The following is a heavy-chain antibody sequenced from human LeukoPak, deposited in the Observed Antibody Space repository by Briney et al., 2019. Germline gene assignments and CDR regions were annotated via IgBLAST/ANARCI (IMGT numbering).Heavy chain of an antibody. V-gene: IGHV4-38-2*02. D-gene: IGHD2-15*01. Sequence: SETLSLTCTVSGYSISSGYYWGWIRQPPGKGLEWIGSIYYSGSTYYNPSLKSRVTISVDTSKNQFSLKLSSVTAADTAVYYCARATVAAADDLYYFDYWGQGTLVTVSS. CDR3: ARATVAAADDLYYFDY. J-gene: IGHJ4*02. CDR1: GYSISSGYY. CDR2: IYYSGST.